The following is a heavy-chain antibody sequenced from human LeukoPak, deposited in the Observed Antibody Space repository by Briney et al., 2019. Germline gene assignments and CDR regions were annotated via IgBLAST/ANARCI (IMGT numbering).Heavy chain of an antibody. D-gene: IGHD6-19*01. CDR3: ARDVAGSWGYFDY. Sequence: GASVKVSCKASGYTFTSYNIHWVRQAPGQGLEWMGIVNPSTGSSSYAQKFQGRVSMTRDTSTSTVDMELSSLRSEDTAVFYCARDVAGSWGYFDYWGQGTLVTVSS. J-gene: IGHJ4*02. V-gene: IGHV1-46*01. CDR2: VNPSTGSS. CDR1: GYTFTSYN.